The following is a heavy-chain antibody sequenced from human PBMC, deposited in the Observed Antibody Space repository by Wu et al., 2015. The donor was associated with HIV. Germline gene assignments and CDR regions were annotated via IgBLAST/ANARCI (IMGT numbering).Heavy chain of an antibody. CDR1: GYTFTGYY. D-gene: IGHD2/OR15-2a*01. CDR3: ARDTGKLEYSLSPPSYYMDV. V-gene: IGHV1-2*02. J-gene: IGHJ6*03. CDR2: INPNSGGT. Sequence: QVQLVQSGAEVKKPGASVKVSCKASGYTFTGYYIHWVRQAPGQGLEWMGWINPNSGGTNYAQKFQARVTMTRDTSISTAYMELSRLRSDDTAVYYCARDTGKLEYSLSPPSYYMDVWDKGPRSPSP.